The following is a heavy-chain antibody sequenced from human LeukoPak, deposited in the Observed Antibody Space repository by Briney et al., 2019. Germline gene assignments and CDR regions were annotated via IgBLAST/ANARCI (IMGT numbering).Heavy chain of an antibody. CDR3: ARDTPQHLKRYDY. J-gene: IGHJ4*02. D-gene: IGHD6-13*01. CDR1: GYNFDKFG. CDR2: INTHNGNT. Sequence: ASVKVSCKASGYNFDKFGIAWVRQAPGQGLEWMGWINTHNGNTKYAQQYQGRVTMTTDTSTSTVFMELRSLRSDDTAVYFCARDTPQHLKRYDYWGQGTQVTVSS. V-gene: IGHV1-18*01.